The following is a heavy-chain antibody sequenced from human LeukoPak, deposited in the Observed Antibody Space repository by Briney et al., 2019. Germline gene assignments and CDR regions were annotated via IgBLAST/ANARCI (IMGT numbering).Heavy chain of an antibody. J-gene: IGHJ5*02. Sequence: PSETLSLTCAVYGGSFSGYYWSWIRQPPGKGLEWIGEINHSGSTNYNPSLKSRVTISVDTSKNQFSLKLSSVTAADTAVYYCARFRTRGSWFDPWGQGTLVTVSS. CDR1: GGSFSGYY. CDR3: ARFRTRGSWFDP. V-gene: IGHV4-34*01. CDR2: INHSGST. D-gene: IGHD3-16*01.